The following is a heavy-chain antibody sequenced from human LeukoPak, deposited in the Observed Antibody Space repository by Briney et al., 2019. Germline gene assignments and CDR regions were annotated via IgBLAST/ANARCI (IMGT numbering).Heavy chain of an antibody. D-gene: IGHD6-13*01. J-gene: IGHJ4*02. CDR2: MFHSGST. CDR1: GYSIISDYY. V-gene: IGHV4-38-2*02. CDR3: ARGYYSSSWLYFDY. Sequence: SETLSLTCTVSGYSIISDYYWGWVRPPPGKGLEWIGSMFHSGSTYYNPSLKSRVTISVDTSKNQFSLKLSSVTAADTAVYYCARGYYSSSWLYFDYWGQGRLVTVCS.